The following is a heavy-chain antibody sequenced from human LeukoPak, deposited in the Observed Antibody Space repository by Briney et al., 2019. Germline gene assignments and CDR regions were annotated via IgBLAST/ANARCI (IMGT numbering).Heavy chain of an antibody. CDR2: ISSSSSYI. V-gene: IGHV3-21*01. Sequence: GGPLRPSCAASGFTFSSYSMNWVRQAPGKGREWVSSISSSSSYIYYADSVKGRFTISRDNSKNTLFLQMNSLRAEDTAVYYCARDPDDYGDYSYFDYWGQGTLVTVSS. J-gene: IGHJ4*02. D-gene: IGHD4-17*01. CDR1: GFTFSSYS. CDR3: ARDPDDYGDYSYFDY.